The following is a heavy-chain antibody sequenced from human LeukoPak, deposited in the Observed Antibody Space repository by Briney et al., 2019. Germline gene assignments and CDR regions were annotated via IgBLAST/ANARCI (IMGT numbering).Heavy chain of an antibody. V-gene: IGHV4-61*02. CDR2: ISSTGST. Sequence: PSETLSLTCTVSGGSISSGGHYWGWIRQPAGKGLEYLGRISSTGSTNYNPSLRSRVTISADTSKNHFSLKLTSVTAADTAVYYCARTVNPYDSSGYPDYWGQGTLVTVSS. CDR3: ARTVNPYDSSGYPDY. CDR1: GGSISSGGHY. D-gene: IGHD3-22*01. J-gene: IGHJ4*02.